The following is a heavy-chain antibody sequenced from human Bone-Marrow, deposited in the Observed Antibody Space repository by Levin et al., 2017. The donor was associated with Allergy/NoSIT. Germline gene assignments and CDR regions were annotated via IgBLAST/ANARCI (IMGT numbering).Heavy chain of an antibody. CDR2: INPNSGGT. Sequence: VASVKVSCKASGYTFTGYYMHWVRQAPGQGLEWMGWINPNSGGTNYAQKFQGWVTMTRDTSISTAYMELSRLRSDDTAVYYCARDRDDFWSGYFHPGYWGQGTLVTVSS. V-gene: IGHV1-2*04. CDR3: ARDRDDFWSGYFHPGY. CDR1: GYTFTGYY. D-gene: IGHD3-3*01. J-gene: IGHJ4*02.